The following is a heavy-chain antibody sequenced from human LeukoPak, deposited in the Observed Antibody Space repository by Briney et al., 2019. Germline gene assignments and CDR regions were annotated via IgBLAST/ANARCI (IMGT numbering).Heavy chain of an antibody. CDR3: ARSLNIRSLDY. D-gene: IGHD2/OR15-2a*01. V-gene: IGHV1-2*02. J-gene: IGHJ4*02. CDR2: INPNSGGT. Sequence: GASVKVSCKASGYTFTSYGISWVRQAPGQGLEWMGWINPNSGGTNYAQKFQGRVTMTRDTSISTAYMELSRLRSDDTAVYYCARSLNIRSLDYWGQGTLVTVSS. CDR1: GYTFTSYG.